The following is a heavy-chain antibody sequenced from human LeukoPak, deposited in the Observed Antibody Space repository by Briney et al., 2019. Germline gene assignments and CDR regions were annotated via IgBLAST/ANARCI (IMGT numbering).Heavy chain of an antibody. V-gene: IGHV5-51*01. Sequence: GESLKIFCKGSGYSFTSYWIGWVRQMPGKGLEWMGIIYPGDSDTRYSPSFQGQVTVSADKSISTAYLQWSSLKASDTAMYYCARRGYYGSGSYYEPNPFVYWGQGTLVTVSS. CDR2: IYPGDSDT. CDR1: GYSFTSYW. J-gene: IGHJ4*02. CDR3: ARRGYYGSGSYYEPNPFVY. D-gene: IGHD3-10*01.